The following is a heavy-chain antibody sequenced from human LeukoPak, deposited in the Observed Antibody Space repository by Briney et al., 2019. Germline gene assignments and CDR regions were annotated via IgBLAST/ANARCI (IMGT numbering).Heavy chain of an antibody. CDR1: GFTFSDYY. V-gene: IGHV3-11*01. Sequence: GGSLRLSCAASGFTFSDYYMSWIRQAPGKGLEWVSYISSSGSTIYYADSVKGRFTISRDNAKNSLYLQMNSLRAEDTAVYYCAKNGRGSGTYYPRTKYYFDYWGQGTLVTVSS. J-gene: IGHJ4*02. CDR2: ISSSGSTI. D-gene: IGHD3-10*01. CDR3: AKNGRGSGTYYPRTKYYFDY.